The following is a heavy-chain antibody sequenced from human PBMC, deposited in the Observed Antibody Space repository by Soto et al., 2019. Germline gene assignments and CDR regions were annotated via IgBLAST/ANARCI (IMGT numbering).Heavy chain of an antibody. CDR1: GGSVSNGSYY. D-gene: IGHD1-26*01. CDR3: AREQIVGEPYYYYYGMDV. J-gene: IGHJ6*02. CDR2: IYYSGST. V-gene: IGHV4-61*01. Sequence: SETLSLTCTVSGGSVSNGSYYWSWIRQPPGKGLEWIGYIYYSGSTNYNPSLKSRVTISVDTSKNQFSLKLSSVTAADTAVYYCAREQIVGEPYYYYYGMDVWGQGTRVTVSS.